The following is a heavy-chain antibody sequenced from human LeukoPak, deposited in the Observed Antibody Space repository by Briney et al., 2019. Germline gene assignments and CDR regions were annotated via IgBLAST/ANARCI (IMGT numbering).Heavy chain of an antibody. D-gene: IGHD5-12*01. V-gene: IGHV1-2*02. Sequence: GATVKVSCKASGYTFTDYYMHWVRQAPGQGLEWMGWINPNNGDTTYAQKFQGRVTLTRNTSIITAYMELSRLRSDDTAVYYCARGRIYSGYDSGDYWGQGTLVTVSS. J-gene: IGHJ4*02. CDR3: ARGRIYSGYDSGDY. CDR2: INPNNGDT. CDR1: GYTFTDYY.